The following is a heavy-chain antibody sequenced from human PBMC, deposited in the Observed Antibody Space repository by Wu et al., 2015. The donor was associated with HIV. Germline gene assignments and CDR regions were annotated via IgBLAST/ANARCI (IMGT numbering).Heavy chain of an antibody. V-gene: IGHV1-69*05. J-gene: IGHJ3*02. CDR3: ARDKSRGYSGYDGGDAFDI. Sequence: QVQLVQSGAEVKKPGSSVKVSCKASGGTFSSYAISWVRQAPGQGLEWMGRIIPIFGTANYAQKFQGRVTMTRDTSTSTVYMELSSLRSEDTAVYYCARDKSRGYSGYDGGDAFDIWAEGTMVTVSS. D-gene: IGHD5-12*01. CDR1: GGTFSSYA. CDR2: IIPIFGTA.